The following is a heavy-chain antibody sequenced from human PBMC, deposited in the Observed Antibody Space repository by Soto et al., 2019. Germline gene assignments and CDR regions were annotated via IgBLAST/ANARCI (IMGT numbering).Heavy chain of an antibody. V-gene: IGHV2-5*02. Sequence: QITLKESGPALVRPTQTLTLTCSFSGFSLTTRGVAVGWIRQPRGQALEWLALIFWDHDKWYSPCLRSRLTITEDTSKNQVVLTMTNMDPVDTATYFCAHRSRGYAYYFDQWCQGTLVTVSS. CDR3: AHRSRGYAYYFDQ. J-gene: IGHJ4*02. CDR1: GFSLTTRGVA. CDR2: IFWDHDK. D-gene: IGHD6-25*01.